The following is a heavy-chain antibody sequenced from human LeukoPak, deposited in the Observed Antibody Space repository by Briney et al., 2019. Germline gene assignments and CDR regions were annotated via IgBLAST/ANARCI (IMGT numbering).Heavy chain of an antibody. Sequence: GGSLRLSCAASGFTVSSNYMSWVRQAPGKGLEWVSVIYSGGSTYYADSVKGRFTISRDNSKNTLYLQMNSLRAEDTAVYYCARSAEDSSGWHSDYWGQGTLVTVSS. J-gene: IGHJ4*02. CDR2: IYSGGST. D-gene: IGHD6-19*01. CDR1: GFTVSSNY. CDR3: ARSAEDSSGWHSDY. V-gene: IGHV3-66*02.